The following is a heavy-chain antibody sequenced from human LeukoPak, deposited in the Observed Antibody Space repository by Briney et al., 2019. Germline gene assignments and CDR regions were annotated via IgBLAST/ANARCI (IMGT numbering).Heavy chain of an antibody. Sequence: ASVKVSCKASGYGFTDYYMHWVRQAPGQGLEWMGIINPSGGSTTYAQNFQGRVTMTRDTSTSTVYMDLSSLRSEDTAVYYCAREGIVGATRARYYYYGMDVWGQGTTVTVSS. J-gene: IGHJ6*02. CDR3: AREGIVGATRARYYYYGMDV. CDR1: GYGFTDYY. D-gene: IGHD1-26*01. V-gene: IGHV1-46*01. CDR2: INPSGGST.